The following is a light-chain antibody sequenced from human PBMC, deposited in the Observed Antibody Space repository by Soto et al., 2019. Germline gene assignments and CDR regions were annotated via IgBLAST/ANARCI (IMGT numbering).Light chain of an antibody. CDR1: QTITNW. Sequence: DIQMTQSPSTLSATVGDGVTITCRSSQTITNWLAWYQQKPGKAPRLLIYDASSLESWVPSRFSGSGSGTEFTLTISSLQSEDFATYYCQQYKSFWTFGQGTKVDIK. J-gene: IGKJ1*01. CDR2: DAS. CDR3: QQYKSFWT. V-gene: IGKV1-5*01.